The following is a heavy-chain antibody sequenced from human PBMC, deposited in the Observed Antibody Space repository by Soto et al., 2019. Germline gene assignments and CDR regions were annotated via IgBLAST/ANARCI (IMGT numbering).Heavy chain of an antibody. CDR1: GFTFSDYY. Sequence: GGSLRLSCAASGFTFSDYYMTWIRQAPGKGLEWVSYIGKSGDTIYYADSVKGRFTISRDNAKNSLYLQMNSLRAEDTAVYYCARGGSFSSGWPYYYYGMDVWGQGTTVTVSS. CDR2: IGKSGDTI. V-gene: IGHV3-11*01. CDR3: ARGGSFSSGWPYYYYGMDV. D-gene: IGHD6-19*01. J-gene: IGHJ6*02.